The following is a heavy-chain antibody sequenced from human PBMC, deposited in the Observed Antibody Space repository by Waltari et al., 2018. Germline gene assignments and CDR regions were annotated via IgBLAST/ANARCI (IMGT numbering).Heavy chain of an antibody. D-gene: IGHD2-8*02. CDR2: IDPRRRDT. CDR3: ARGPNTGAFDY. J-gene: IGHJ4*02. Sequence: QVQLVQSGAEVKKPGASVKVSGKASAYNFTDNFIHWMRQVPGQGLEWMGWIDPRRRDTSYAQNLQGRVTMTRDTSIGTIYMELSSLRSDDTAVYYCARGPNTGAFDYWGQGTLVTVAS. V-gene: IGHV1-2*02. CDR1: AYNFTDNF.